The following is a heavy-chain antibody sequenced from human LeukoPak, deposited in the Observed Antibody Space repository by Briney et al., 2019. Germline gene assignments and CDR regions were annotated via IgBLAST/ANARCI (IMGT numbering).Heavy chain of an antibody. D-gene: IGHD6-13*01. CDR2: IIPILGIA. V-gene: IGHV1-69*04. Sequence: ASVKVSCTASGGTFTSYAISWVRQAPGHGLEWMGRIIPILGIANYAQKFQGRVTITADKSTSTAYMELSSLRSEDTAVYYCAREFTREKPGIAAAGRGIWFDPWGQGTLVTVSS. CDR1: GGTFTSYA. J-gene: IGHJ5*02. CDR3: AREFTREKPGIAAAGRGIWFDP.